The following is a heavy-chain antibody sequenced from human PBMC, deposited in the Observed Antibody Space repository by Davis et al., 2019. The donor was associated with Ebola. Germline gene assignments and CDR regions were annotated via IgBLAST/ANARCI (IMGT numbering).Heavy chain of an antibody. D-gene: IGHD6-19*01. CDR3: TAVAGTSDY. Sequence: GESLKISCAASGFTFSNAWMSWVRQAPGKGLEWVGHIKSKTDGGTTDYAAPVKGRFTISRDDSKNTLYLQMNSLKTEDTAVYYCTAVAGTSDYWGQGTLVTVSS. J-gene: IGHJ4*02. CDR2: IKSKTDGGTT. V-gene: IGHV3-15*01. CDR1: GFTFSNAW.